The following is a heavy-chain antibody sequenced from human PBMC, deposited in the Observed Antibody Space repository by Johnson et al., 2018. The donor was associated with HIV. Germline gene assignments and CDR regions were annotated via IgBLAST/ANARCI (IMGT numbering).Heavy chain of an antibody. J-gene: IGHJ3*02. CDR2: IYSGGST. CDR3: ARDKDYGGNHEAFDI. Sequence: VQLVESGGGLVQPGGSLRLSCAASGFTVSSNYMSWVRQAPGKGLEWVSVIYSGGSTYYADSVKGRFTISRDNSKNTLYLQMNSLRAEDTAVYYCARDKDYGGNHEAFDIWGQGTMVTVSS. V-gene: IGHV3-66*01. CDR1: GFTVSSNY. D-gene: IGHD4-23*01.